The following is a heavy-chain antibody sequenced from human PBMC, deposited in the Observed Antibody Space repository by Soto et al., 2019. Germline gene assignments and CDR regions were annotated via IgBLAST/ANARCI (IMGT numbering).Heavy chain of an antibody. CDR3: ARGLWEYSNFSYNWFDP. CDR1: GGSISSGGYY. CDR2: IYYSGST. D-gene: IGHD4-4*01. J-gene: IGHJ5*02. V-gene: IGHV4-31*03. Sequence: NPSETLSLTCTVSGGSISSGGYYWSWIRQHPGKGLEWIGYIYYSGSTYYNPSLKSRVTISVDTSKNQFSLKLSSVTAADTAVYYCARGLWEYSNFSYNWFDPWGQGTLVTVSS.